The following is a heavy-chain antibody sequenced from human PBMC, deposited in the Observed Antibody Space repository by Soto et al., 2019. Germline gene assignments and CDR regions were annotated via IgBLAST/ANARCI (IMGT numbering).Heavy chain of an antibody. D-gene: IGHD2-15*01. V-gene: IGHV3-33*01. CDR2: IWYDGSNK. CDR1: GFTFSSYG. CDR3: ARDFGSDYYYYMDV. Sequence: GGSLRLSCAASGFTFSSYGMHWVRQAPGKGLEWVAVIWYDGSNKYYADSVKGRFTISRDNSKNTLYLQMNSLRAEDTAVYYCARDFGSDYYYYMDVWGKGTTVTVSS. J-gene: IGHJ6*03.